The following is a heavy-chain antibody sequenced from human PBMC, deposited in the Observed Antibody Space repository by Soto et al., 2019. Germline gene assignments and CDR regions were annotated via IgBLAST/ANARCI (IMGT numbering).Heavy chain of an antibody. J-gene: IGHJ6*02. D-gene: IGHD3-16*02. CDR3: AKGLYCYYVGGYYYGMYV. V-gene: IGHV3-21*04. CDR1: GFTFSSYS. Sequence: GGSLRLSCAASGFTFSSYSMNWVRQAPGKGLEWVSSISCSSSYIYYADSVKGRFTISRDNAKNSLYLQMNSLRAEDTAVYYCAKGLYCYYVGGYYYGMYVWGQGTTVPVSS. CDR2: ISCSSSYI.